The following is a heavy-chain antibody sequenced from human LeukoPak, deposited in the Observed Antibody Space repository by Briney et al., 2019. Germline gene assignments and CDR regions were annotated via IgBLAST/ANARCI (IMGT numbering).Heavy chain of an antibody. V-gene: IGHV1-69*05. CDR3: ARGGGANYYDTSGYYLYYY. D-gene: IGHD3-22*01. Sequence: SVKVSCKASGGTFSNYAISWVRQAPGQGLEWMGRIIPIFGTTNYAQKFQGRVTITTDESTSTAYMELSSLRSEDTAVYYCARGGGANYYDTSGYYLYYYWGQGTLVTVSS. CDR2: IIPIFGTT. CDR1: GGTFSNYA. J-gene: IGHJ4*02.